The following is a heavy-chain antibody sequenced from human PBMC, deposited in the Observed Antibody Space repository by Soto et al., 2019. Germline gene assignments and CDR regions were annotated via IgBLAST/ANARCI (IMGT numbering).Heavy chain of an antibody. CDR1: GFTFTNAR. D-gene: IGHD4-17*01. CDR3: TTARGTYGAEYFQH. J-gene: IGHJ1*01. V-gene: IGHV3-15*01. CDR2: IKSKTDGGTT. Sequence: GGSLRLSCAASGFTFTNARMSWVRPAPGKGLEWVGRIKSKTDGGTTDYAAPVKGRFTISRDDSKNTLYLQMNSLKTEDTAVYYCTTARGTYGAEYFQHWGQGSLVTVSS.